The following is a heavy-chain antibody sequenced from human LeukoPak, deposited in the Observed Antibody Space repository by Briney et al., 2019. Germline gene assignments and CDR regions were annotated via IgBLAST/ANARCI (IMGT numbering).Heavy chain of an antibody. V-gene: IGHV3-74*01. D-gene: IGHD4-17*01. CDR1: GFTFSSHW. J-gene: IGHJ4*02. CDR3: TKEFYGDYL. CDR2: INGAGSST. Sequence: GGSLRLSCAASGFTFSSHWMHWVRQAPEKGLVWVSRINGAGSSTSYADSVKGRFTVSRDNAKKTLNLQMNSLRVEDTAVYYCTKEFYGDYLWGQGTLVTVSS.